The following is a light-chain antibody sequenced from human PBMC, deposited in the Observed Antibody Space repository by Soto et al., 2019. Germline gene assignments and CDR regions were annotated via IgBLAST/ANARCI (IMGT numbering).Light chain of an antibody. J-gene: IGKJ5*01. CDR2: GAS. CDR1: KSVRSNY. Sequence: EIVLTQSQCTLSLSPGERATLSCMASKSVRSNYLAWYQQKPGQAPRLLSYGASSRATSIPDRFSGSGSGTDFTLTISRLEPEDFAVYYCQQYGSSQISFGQVKRLESK. V-gene: IGKV3-20*01. CDR3: QQYGSSQIS.